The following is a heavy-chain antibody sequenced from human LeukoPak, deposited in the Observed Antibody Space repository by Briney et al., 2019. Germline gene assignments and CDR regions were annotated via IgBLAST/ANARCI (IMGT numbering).Heavy chain of an antibody. D-gene: IGHD3-22*01. CDR1: GFTFSSYW. Sequence: TGGSLRLSCAASGFTFSSYWMSWVRQAPGKGLEWVANIKQDGSEKYYVDSVKGRLTISRDNAKNSLYLQMNSLRAEDTAVYYCARGSSGYSFDYWGQGTLVTASS. CDR3: ARGSSGYSFDY. CDR2: IKQDGSEK. J-gene: IGHJ4*02. V-gene: IGHV3-7*01.